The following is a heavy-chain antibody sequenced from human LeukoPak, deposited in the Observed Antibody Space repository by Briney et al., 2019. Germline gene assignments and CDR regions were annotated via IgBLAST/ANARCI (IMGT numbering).Heavy chain of an antibody. D-gene: IGHD6-13*01. J-gene: IGHJ5*02. Sequence: PSETLSLTCTVSGGSISSSSYYWGWIRQPPGKGLEWIGSIYYSGSTYYNPSLKSRVTISVDTSKNQFSLKLTSVTAADTAVYYCARDSLYNSSPLPWGQGTLVTVSS. V-gene: IGHV4-39*07. CDR1: GGSISSSSYY. CDR3: ARDSLYNSSPLP. CDR2: IYYSGST.